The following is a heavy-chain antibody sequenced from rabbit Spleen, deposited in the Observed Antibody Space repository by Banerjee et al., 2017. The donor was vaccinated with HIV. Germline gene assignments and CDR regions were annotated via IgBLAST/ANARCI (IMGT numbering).Heavy chain of an antibody. J-gene: IGHJ4*01. CDR3: ARGYLGINYFDL. Sequence: QEQLEESGGGLVKPEGSLKLTCKASGVSFNDKDVMCWVRQAPGKGLEWITCINMVTGKSVYASWAKGRFTISKTSSTVDLKMTSLTAADTATYFCARGYLGINYFDLWGPGTLVTVS. V-gene: IGHV1S45*01. CDR2: INMVTGKS. D-gene: IGHD8-1*01. CDR1: GVSFNDKDV.